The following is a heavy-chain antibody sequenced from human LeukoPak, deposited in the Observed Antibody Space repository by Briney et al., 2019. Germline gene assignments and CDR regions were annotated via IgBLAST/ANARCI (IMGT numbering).Heavy chain of an antibody. CDR1: GFTFSSYG. CDR3: ATYSSGWYGGYYFDY. V-gene: IGHV3-30*03. D-gene: IGHD6-19*01. Sequence: PGGSLRLSCAASGFTFSSYGMHWVRQAPGKGLEWVAVISYDGSNKYYADSVKGRFTISRDNSKNTLYLQMNSLRAEDTAVYYCATYSSGWYGGYYFDYWGQGTLVTVSS. J-gene: IGHJ4*02. CDR2: ISYDGSNK.